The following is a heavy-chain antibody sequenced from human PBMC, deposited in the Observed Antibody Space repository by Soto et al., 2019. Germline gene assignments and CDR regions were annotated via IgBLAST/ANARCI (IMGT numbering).Heavy chain of an antibody. Sequence: EVQLVESGGGLVQLGGSLRLSCAASGFTFSSCSMNWVRQAPGKGLEWLSYISSTSGTIYYADSVKGRFTISRDNAKNSLYLQMNSLRDEDTAVYYCASWPDAADYWGQGTLVTVSS. CDR3: ASWPDAADY. J-gene: IGHJ4*02. V-gene: IGHV3-48*02. D-gene: IGHD6-25*01. CDR2: ISSTSGTI. CDR1: GFTFSSCS.